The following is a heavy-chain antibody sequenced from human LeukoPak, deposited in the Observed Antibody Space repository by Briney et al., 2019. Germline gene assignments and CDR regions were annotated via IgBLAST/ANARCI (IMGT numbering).Heavy chain of an antibody. V-gene: IGHV1-69*05. CDR2: IIPIFGTA. CDR1: GYTFTSYG. CDR3: ARAQYSGYDTLDY. D-gene: IGHD5-12*01. Sequence: GASVKVSCKASGYTFTSYGISWVRQAPGQGLEWMGGIIPIFGTANYAQKFQGRVTITTDESTSTAYMELSSLRSEDTAVYYCARAQYSGYDTLDYWGQGTLVTVSS. J-gene: IGHJ4*02.